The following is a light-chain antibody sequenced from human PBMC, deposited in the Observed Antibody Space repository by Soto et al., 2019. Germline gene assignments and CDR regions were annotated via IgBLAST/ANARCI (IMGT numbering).Light chain of an antibody. CDR2: DSD. J-gene: IGLJ1*01. Sequence: QSVLTQPPSVSAAPGQEVTISCSGSSSNIAANSVSWYQNLPGTAPKLLIYDSDRRPSGIPARFSGSKSGTSATLGITGLQTGDEADYYCGAWDTSLTVYVFGSGTKLTVL. CDR1: SSNIAANS. CDR3: GAWDTSLTVYV. V-gene: IGLV1-51*01.